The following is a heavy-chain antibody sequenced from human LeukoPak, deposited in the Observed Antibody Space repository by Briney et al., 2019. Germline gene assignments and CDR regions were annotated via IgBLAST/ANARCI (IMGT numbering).Heavy chain of an antibody. D-gene: IGHD3-10*01. CDR1: GGSISSYY. CDR3: ARDFYCYGSGRQLFDY. J-gene: IGHJ4*02. Sequence: SETLSLTCTVSGGSISSYYWSWIRQPPGKGLEWIGYIYYSGSTNYNPSLKSRVTISVDTSKNQFSLKLSSVTAADTAVYYCARDFYCYGSGRQLFDYWGQGTLVTVSS. CDR2: IYYSGST. V-gene: IGHV4-59*12.